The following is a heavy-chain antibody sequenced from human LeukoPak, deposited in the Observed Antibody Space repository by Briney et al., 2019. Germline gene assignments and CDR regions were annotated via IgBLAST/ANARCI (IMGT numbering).Heavy chain of an antibody. D-gene: IGHD5-18*01. J-gene: IGHJ4*02. Sequence: ASVKVSCKASGYTFTSYYMHWVRQAPGQGLEWMGIINPSGGSTSYAQKFQGRVTMTRDMSTSTVYMELSSLRSEDTAVYYCARGAYGIQLWQPFDYWGQGTLVTVSS. CDR1: GYTFTSYY. V-gene: IGHV1-46*01. CDR3: ARGAYGIQLWQPFDY. CDR2: INPSGGST.